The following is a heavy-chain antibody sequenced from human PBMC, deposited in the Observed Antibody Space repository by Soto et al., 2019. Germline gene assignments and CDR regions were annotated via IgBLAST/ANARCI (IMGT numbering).Heavy chain of an antibody. D-gene: IGHD3-10*01. CDR3: ANFGGGY. Sequence: GGSLRLSCAASGFPFSSYAMHWVRQAPGKGLEYVSAISSNGGSTYYANSVKGRFTISRDNSKNTLYLQMGSLRAEDMAVYYCANFGGGYWGQGTLVTVSS. J-gene: IGHJ4*02. CDR1: GFPFSSYA. V-gene: IGHV3-64*01. CDR2: ISSNGGST.